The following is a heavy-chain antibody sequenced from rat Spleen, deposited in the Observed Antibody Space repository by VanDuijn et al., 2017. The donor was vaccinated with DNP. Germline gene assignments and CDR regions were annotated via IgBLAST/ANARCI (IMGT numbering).Heavy chain of an antibody. CDR2: ISYDGVTT. V-gene: IGHV5-7*01. Sequence: EVQLVESDGGLVQPGRSLKLSCAASGFTFSDYYMAWVRQAPTKGLEWVATISYDGVTTYYRDSVKGRFPISRDNAQSTLYLQMDSLMSEDTATYYCARHRTIMPYYYSMDAWGQGASVTVSS. CDR3: ARHRTIMPYYYSMDA. D-gene: IGHD1-12*01. CDR1: GFTFSDYY. J-gene: IGHJ4*01.